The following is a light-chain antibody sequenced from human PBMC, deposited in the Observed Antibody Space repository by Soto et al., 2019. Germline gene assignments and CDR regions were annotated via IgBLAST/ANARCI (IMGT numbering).Light chain of an antibody. CDR2: DAS. CDR1: QDTSNT. V-gene: IGKV1-13*02. CDR3: QQCRSYPIT. J-gene: IGKJ5*01. Sequence: AIQLTQSPSSLSAFVGDRDTITCRASQDTSNTVAWYKYKPGKGPILLIYDASSLEIGVPSRFRGSGSGTHFALTISSLQPDDFATFICQQCRSYPITFGQGTRVEI.